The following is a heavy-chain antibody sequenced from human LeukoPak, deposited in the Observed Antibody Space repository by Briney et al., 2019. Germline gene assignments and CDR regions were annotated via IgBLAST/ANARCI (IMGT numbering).Heavy chain of an antibody. D-gene: IGHD6-19*01. CDR3: ARSQARLGWFDP. CDR2: VFHSGIT. Sequence: SETLSLTCAVYGGSFSGYYWSWIRQSPGKGLEWIGSVFHSGITYYKPSLKSRVTILVDTSKNQFSLKLTSVTAADTAVYYCARSQARLGWFDPWGQGALVTVSS. CDR1: GGSFSGYY. J-gene: IGHJ5*02. V-gene: IGHV4-34*12.